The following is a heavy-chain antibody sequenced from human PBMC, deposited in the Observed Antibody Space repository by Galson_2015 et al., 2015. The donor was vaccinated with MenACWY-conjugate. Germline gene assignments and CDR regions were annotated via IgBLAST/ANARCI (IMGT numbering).Heavy chain of an antibody. Sequence: SLRLSCAASGFTFSSYGMHWVRQAPGKGLEWVAVVSYDGRTKYYADSVKGRFTISRDNSKNTVLLQMNSLRGEDTAVYYCAKEMTTGDDDAFDIWGQGTIVTVSS. J-gene: IGHJ3*02. CDR2: VSYDGRTK. CDR3: AKEMTTGDDDAFDI. CDR1: GFTFSSYG. V-gene: IGHV3-30*18. D-gene: IGHD4-17*01.